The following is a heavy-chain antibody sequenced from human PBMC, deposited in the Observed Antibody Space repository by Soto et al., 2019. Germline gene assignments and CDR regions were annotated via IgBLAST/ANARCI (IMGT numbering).Heavy chain of an antibody. V-gene: IGHV4-4*07. CDR1: GGSISSYY. Sequence: PSETLSLTCTVSGGSISSYYWSWIRQPAGKXLEWIGRIYTSGSTNYNPSLKSRVTMSVDTSKNQFSLKMSSVTAADTAVYYCARGTYYYDSCCYSYYYYYGMDVWGQGTTVTVSS. J-gene: IGHJ6*02. CDR3: ARGTYYYDSCCYSYYYYYGMDV. D-gene: IGHD3-22*01. CDR2: IYTSGST.